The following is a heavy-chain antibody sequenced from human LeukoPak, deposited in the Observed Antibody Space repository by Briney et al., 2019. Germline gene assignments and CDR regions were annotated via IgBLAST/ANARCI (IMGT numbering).Heavy chain of an antibody. Sequence: GRSLRLSCAASGFTFRRCWMHWVRQAPGKGLMWVSRISPDGSTTLYAASVKGRFTISRANAKSTLYLQMNSLGAVETDVYYCTTALNSNRYILCDYWGQGTLVTVPS. CDR3: TTALNSNRYILCDY. V-gene: IGHV3-74*03. CDR2: ISPDGSTT. CDR1: GFTFRRCW. D-gene: IGHD1-14*01. J-gene: IGHJ4*02.